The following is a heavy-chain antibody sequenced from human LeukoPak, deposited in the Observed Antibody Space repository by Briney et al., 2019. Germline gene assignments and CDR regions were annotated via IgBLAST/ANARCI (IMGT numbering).Heavy chain of an antibody. D-gene: IGHD5-12*01. J-gene: IGHJ4*02. CDR2: INSDGSST. CDR3: AREEYSGYDLVY. CDR1: GFTFSSYW. V-gene: IGHV3-74*01. Sequence: PGGSLRLSCAASGFTFSSYWMHWVRHAPGKGLVWVSRINSDGSSTSYTDSVKGRFTISRDNAKNTLYLQMNSLRAEDTAVYYCAREEYSGYDLVYWGQGTLVTVSS.